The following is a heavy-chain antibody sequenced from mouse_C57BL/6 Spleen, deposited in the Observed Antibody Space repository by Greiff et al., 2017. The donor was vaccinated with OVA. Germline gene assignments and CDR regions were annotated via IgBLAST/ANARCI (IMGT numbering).Heavy chain of an antibody. CDR3: ARGPYAMDY. J-gene: IGHJ4*01. V-gene: IGHV1-64*01. CDR2: IHPNSGST. Sequence: VQLQQPGAELVKPGASVKLSCKASGYTFTNYWMHWVKQRPGQGLEWIGMIHPNSGSTNYNEKFKGKATLTVDKSSSTAYMQLSSLTSEDSAVYYCARGPYAMDYWGQGTSVTVSS. CDR1: GYTFTNYW.